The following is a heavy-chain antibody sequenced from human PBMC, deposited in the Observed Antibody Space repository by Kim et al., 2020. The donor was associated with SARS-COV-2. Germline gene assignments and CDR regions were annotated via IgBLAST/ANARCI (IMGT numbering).Heavy chain of an antibody. J-gene: IGHJ3*02. CDR3: ARGGGSYFYAFDI. CDR1: GFTFSSYA. CDR2: ISYDGSNK. V-gene: IGHV3-30-3*01. Sequence: GGSLRLSCAASGFTFSSYAMHWVRQAPGKGLEWVAVISYDGSNKYYADSEKGRFTISRDNSKNTLYLQMNSLRAEDTAVYYCARGGGSYFYAFDIWGQGT. D-gene: IGHD1-26*01.